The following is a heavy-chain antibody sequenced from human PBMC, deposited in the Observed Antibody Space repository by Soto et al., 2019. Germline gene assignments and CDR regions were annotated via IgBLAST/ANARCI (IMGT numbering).Heavy chain of an antibody. D-gene: IGHD3-22*01. CDR3: ARYDSSGYYWPYYYYGMDV. CDR2: ISDSSSYI. J-gene: IGHJ6*02. V-gene: IGHV3-21*01. Sequence: SLRLSCAASGFTFSTYSMNWVRQAPGKGLEWVSSISDSSSYIYYADSVKGRFTISRDNAKNSLYLQMNSLRAEDTAVYYCARYDSSGYYWPYYYYGMDVWGQGTTVTVSS. CDR1: GFTFSTYS.